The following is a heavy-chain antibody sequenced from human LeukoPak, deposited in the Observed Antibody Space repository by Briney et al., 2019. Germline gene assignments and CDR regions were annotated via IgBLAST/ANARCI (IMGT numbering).Heavy chain of an antibody. D-gene: IGHD5-24*01. V-gene: IGHV3-74*01. CDR1: GFTFSSYW. Sequence: GGSLRLSCAASGFTFSSYWMQWVRQVPGKGLVWVSRINNDGSGTTYADFVKGRFTISRDNAKNTLSLQMNSLRDEDTAVYYCARDEDGPGALIEYWGQGALVTVSS. CDR3: ARDEDGPGALIEY. J-gene: IGHJ4*02. CDR2: INNDGSGT.